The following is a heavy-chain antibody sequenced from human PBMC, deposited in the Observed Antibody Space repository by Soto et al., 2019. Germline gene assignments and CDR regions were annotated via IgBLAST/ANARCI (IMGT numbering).Heavy chain of an antibody. CDR1: GFTFSSYA. CDR2: ISGSGGST. J-gene: IGHJ4*02. Sequence: EGSLRLSCAAYGFTFSSYAMSWVRQAPGKGLEWGSAISGSGGSTYYADSVKGRFTISRDNSKNTLYLQMNSLRAEDTAVYYCAKMVNSSSSCFDYWGQGTQWTVSS. V-gene: IGHV3-23*01. D-gene: IGHD6-6*01. CDR3: AKMVNSSSSCFDY.